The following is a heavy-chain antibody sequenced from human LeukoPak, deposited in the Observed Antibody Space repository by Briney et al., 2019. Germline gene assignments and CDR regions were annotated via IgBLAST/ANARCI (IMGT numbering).Heavy chain of an antibody. D-gene: IGHD3-22*01. Sequence: PSETLSLTCAVYGGSFSVYYWSWIRQPPGKGLEWNGEINHSGSTNYNPSLKSRVTISVDTSKNQFSLKLSSVTAADTAVYYCARDLETYYYDSSGFIASYYYYMDVWGKGTTVTVSS. CDR3: ARDLETYYYDSSGFIASYYYYMDV. V-gene: IGHV4-34*01. CDR1: GGSFSVYY. J-gene: IGHJ6*03. CDR2: INHSGST.